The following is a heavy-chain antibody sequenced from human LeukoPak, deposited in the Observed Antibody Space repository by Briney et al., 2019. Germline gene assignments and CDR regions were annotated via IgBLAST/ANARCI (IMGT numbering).Heavy chain of an antibody. J-gene: IGHJ4*02. CDR2: IIPIFGTA. CDR1: GGTFSSYA. D-gene: IGHD4-23*01. Sequence: ASVKVSCKASGGTFSSYAISWVRQAPGQGLERMGGIIPIFGTANYAQKFQGRVTITADESTSTAYMELSSLRSEDTAVYYCARSGGNWEYYFDYWGQGALVTVSS. CDR3: ARSGGNWEYYFDY. V-gene: IGHV1-69*13.